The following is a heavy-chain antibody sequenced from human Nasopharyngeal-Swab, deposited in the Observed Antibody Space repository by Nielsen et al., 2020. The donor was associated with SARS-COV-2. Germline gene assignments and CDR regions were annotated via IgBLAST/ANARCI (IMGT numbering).Heavy chain of an antibody. Sequence: SETLSLTCAVSGGSISSSNWWSWVRQPPGKGLEWIGEIYHSGSTNYNPSLKSRVTIPVDKSKNQFSLKLSSVTAADTAVYYCARDRVVVSIYYGMDVWGQGTTVTVSS. CDR1: GGSISSSNW. J-gene: IGHJ6*02. D-gene: IGHD3-22*01. V-gene: IGHV4-4*02. CDR2: IYHSGST. CDR3: ARDRVVVSIYYGMDV.